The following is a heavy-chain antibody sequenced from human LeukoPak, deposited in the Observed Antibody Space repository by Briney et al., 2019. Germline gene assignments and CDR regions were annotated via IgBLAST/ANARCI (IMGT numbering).Heavy chain of an antibody. Sequence: GGSLRLSCAASGFTFSDYYMSWLRQALGKGLEWVSYISSSGSTIYYADSVKGRFTISRDNAKNSLYLQMNSLRAEDTAVYYCAREGDFWSGPNWFDPWGQGTLVTVSS. V-gene: IGHV3-11*04. D-gene: IGHD3-3*01. CDR2: ISSSGSTI. J-gene: IGHJ5*02. CDR1: GFTFSDYY. CDR3: AREGDFWSGPNWFDP.